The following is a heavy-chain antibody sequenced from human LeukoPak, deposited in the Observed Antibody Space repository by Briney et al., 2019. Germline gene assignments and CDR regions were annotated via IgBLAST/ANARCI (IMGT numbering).Heavy chain of an antibody. D-gene: IGHD2-2*01. V-gene: IGHV1-69*01. J-gene: IGHJ6*03. CDR1: GGTFSSHA. CDR2: IIPIFGTA. CDR3: ARVVPAASYYYYYMDV. Sequence: ASVKVSCKASGGTFSSHAISWVRQAPGQGLKWMGGIIPIFGTANYAQKFQGRVTITADESTSTAYMELSSLRSEDTAVYYCARVVPAASYYYYYMDVWGKGTTVTVSS.